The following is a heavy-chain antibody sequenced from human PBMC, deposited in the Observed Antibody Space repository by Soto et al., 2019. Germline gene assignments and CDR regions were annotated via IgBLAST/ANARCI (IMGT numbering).Heavy chain of an antibody. Sequence: SVKVSCKASGGTFGSYAISWVRQAPGQGLEWMGGIIPIFGTANYAQKFQGRVTITADESTSTAYMELSSLRSEDTAVYYCARVHPYGDLTFDYWGQGTLVTVSS. CDR1: GGTFGSYA. CDR2: IIPIFGTA. D-gene: IGHD4-17*01. J-gene: IGHJ4*02. CDR3: ARVHPYGDLTFDY. V-gene: IGHV1-69*13.